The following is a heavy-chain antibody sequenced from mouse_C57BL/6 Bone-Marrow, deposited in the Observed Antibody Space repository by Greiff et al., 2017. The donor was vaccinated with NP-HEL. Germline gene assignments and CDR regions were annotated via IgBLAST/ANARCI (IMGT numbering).Heavy chain of an antibody. D-gene: IGHD1-1*01. Sequence: VQLQQSGTVLARPGASVNMSCKPSGYTFTSYWMHWVKQRPGQGLEWIGAIYPGNSDTSYNQKFKGKAKLTAVTSASTAYMELSSLTNEDSAVYYCNYYGSSYGDYWGQGTTLTVSS. V-gene: IGHV1-5*01. J-gene: IGHJ2*01. CDR1: GYTFTSYW. CDR3: NYYGSSYGDY. CDR2: IYPGNSDT.